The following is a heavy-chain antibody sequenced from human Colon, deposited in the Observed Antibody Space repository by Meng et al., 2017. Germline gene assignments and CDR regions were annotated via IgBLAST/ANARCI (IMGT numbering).Heavy chain of an antibody. CDR3: AGEAGHGSGSSTKGYFDF. V-gene: IGHV4-61*02. D-gene: IGHD3-10*01. CDR2: IYTSGGT. Sequence: SETLSLTCTVPGGSTSSGGYNWICIRQFAGRGLEWIGRIYTSGGTNHNPSLESRVTISLATSKDQISLKLNSVPAAGTAVYSCAGEAGHGSGSSTKGYFDFWGQGTLVTVSS. J-gene: IGHJ4*02. CDR1: GGSTSSGGYN.